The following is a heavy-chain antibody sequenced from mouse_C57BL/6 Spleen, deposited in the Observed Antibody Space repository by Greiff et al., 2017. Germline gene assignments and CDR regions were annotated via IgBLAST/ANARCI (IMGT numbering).Heavy chain of an antibody. CDR3: ARNYYGSSYYWYFDV. Sequence: VQLQESGPGLVQPSQSLSITCTASGFSLTSYGVHWVRQSPGKGLEWLGVFWRGGSTDYNAAFISRLSISKDNAKSQVFFKMNRLQADDTAIYDGARNYYGSSYYWYFDVWGTGTTVTVSS. J-gene: IGHJ1*03. CDR2: FWRGGST. D-gene: IGHD1-1*01. CDR1: GFSLTSYG. V-gene: IGHV2-2*01.